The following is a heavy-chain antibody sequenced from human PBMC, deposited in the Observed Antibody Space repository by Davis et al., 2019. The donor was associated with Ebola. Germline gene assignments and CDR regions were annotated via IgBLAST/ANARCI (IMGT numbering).Heavy chain of an antibody. J-gene: IGHJ4*02. CDR2: ISSDSDYI. CDR3: ARGGEQWLIDY. CDR1: GFTFSTYS. V-gene: IGHV3-21*01. Sequence: GESLKISCAASGFTFSTYSMSWVRQAPGKGLEWVSSISSDSDYIYYADSVKGRFTISRDNSKNKMYLQMNNLRAEDTAVYYCARGGEQWLIDYWGQGTLVTVSS. D-gene: IGHD6-19*01.